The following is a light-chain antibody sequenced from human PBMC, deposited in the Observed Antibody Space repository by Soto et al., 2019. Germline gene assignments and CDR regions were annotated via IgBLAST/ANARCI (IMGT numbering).Light chain of an antibody. V-gene: IGLV2-14*01. J-gene: IGLJ1*01. CDR2: DVS. Sequence: QSALTQPASVSGSPGQSITISCTGTSSDVGDYNYVSWYQQHPGKAPKLMIFDVSNRPSGVSNRFSGSKSGNTASLTISGLQAEDEADYYCSSYTSSSTRVFGTGTKLTFL. CDR3: SSYTSSSTRV. CDR1: SSDVGDYNY.